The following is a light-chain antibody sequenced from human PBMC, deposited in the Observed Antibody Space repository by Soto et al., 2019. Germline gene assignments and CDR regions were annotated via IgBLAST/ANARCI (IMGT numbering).Light chain of an antibody. CDR1: QTISSW. V-gene: IGKV1-5*03. Sequence: DIQMTQSPSALSGDVGDRVRMTCRASQTISSWLAWYQQEPGKAPKLLIYKASTLKSGVPSRFSGSGSGTDFTLTISSLQPEDFATYYCQQSYSSPRTFGQGTKVDIK. CDR2: KAS. CDR3: QQSYSSPRT. J-gene: IGKJ1*01.